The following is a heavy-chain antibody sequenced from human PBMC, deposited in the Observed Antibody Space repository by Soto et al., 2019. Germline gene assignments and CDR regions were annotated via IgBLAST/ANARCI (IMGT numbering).Heavy chain of an antibody. D-gene: IGHD3-3*01. CDR2: ISNDGRNK. CDR3: ARGGYYTFWNGSIGTS. CDR1: QFTFSSFT. Sequence: QLPLVESGGGVVQPGKSLRVSCAASQFTFSSFTMHWVRQAPGKGLEWVAVISNDGRNKFYADSVKGRFTISRDNSKNTLFLKMNSLSAEDTAVYYCARGGYYTFWNGSIGTSWGQGTLVTVSS. J-gene: IGHJ5*02. V-gene: IGHV3-30-3*01.